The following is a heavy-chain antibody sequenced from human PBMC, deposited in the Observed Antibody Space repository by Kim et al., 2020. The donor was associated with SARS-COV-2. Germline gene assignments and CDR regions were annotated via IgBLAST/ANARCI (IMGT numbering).Heavy chain of an antibody. Sequence: GGSLRLSCAASGFTFRTYSMNWVRQAPGKGLEWVSSINSDSRYIYYTDSVKGRFTISRDNPKNSLYLQMNSLRAEDTAVYYCARVESGSGTCCGMDVWGQGTTVTVSS. CDR3: ARVESGSGTCCGMDV. V-gene: IGHV3-21*01. D-gene: IGHD3-10*01. CDR1: GFTFRTYS. CDR2: INSDSRYI. J-gene: IGHJ6*02.